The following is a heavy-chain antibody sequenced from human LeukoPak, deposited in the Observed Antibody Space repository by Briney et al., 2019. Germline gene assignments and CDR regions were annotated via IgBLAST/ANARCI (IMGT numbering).Heavy chain of an antibody. D-gene: IGHD4-23*01. CDR1: GGTFSSYA. V-gene: IGHV1-69*04. Sequence: SVKVSCKASGGTFSSYAISWVRQAPGQGLEWMGRIIPILGIANYAQKFQGRVTITADKSTSTAYMELSSLRSEDTAVYHCARHYYGGSGAFDIWGQGTMVTVSS. CDR2: IIPILGIA. J-gene: IGHJ3*02. CDR3: ARHYYGGSGAFDI.